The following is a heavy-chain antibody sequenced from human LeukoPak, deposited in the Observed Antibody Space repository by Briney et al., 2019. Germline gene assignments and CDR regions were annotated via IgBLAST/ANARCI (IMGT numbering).Heavy chain of an antibody. V-gene: IGHV1-2*02. J-gene: IGHJ5*02. CDR2: INPNSGGT. CDR3: ARGPLTNYYDSSGYA. Sequence: ASVKVSCKASGYTFTGYYMHWVRQAPGQGLEWMGWINPNSGGTNYAQKFQGRVTMTRDTPISTAYMELSRLRSDDTAVYYCARGPLTNYYDSSGYAWGQGTLDTVSS. D-gene: IGHD3-22*01. CDR1: GYTFTGYY.